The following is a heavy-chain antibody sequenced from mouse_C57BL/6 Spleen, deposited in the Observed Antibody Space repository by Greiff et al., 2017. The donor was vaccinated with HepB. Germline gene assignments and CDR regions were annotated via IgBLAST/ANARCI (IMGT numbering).Heavy chain of an antibody. J-gene: IGHJ4*01. CDR2: INPGSGGT. Sequence: QVQLQQSGAELVRPGTSVKVSCKASGYAFTNYLIEWVKQRPGQGLEWIGVINPGSGGTNYNEKFKGKATLTADKSSSTAYMQLSSLTSEDSAVYFCARGGYSNYEDYYAMDYWGQGTSVTVSS. CDR1: GYAFTNYL. D-gene: IGHD2-5*01. V-gene: IGHV1-54*01. CDR3: ARGGYSNYEDYYAMDY.